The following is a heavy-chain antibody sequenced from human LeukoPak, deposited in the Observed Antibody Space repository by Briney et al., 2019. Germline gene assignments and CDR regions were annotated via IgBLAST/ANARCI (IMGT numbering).Heavy chain of an antibody. Sequence: SETLSLTCAVYGGSFSGYYWAWLRQPPGKGLEWIGSIHYSGNTYYNPSLKSRVTVSVDTSKNQFSLKLSSVTAADTAVYYCARTYSSGQGAYYWGQGTLVTVSS. CDR3: ARTYSSGQGAYY. CDR2: IHYSGNT. J-gene: IGHJ1*01. CDR1: GGSFSGYY. D-gene: IGHD3-22*01. V-gene: IGHV4-34*01.